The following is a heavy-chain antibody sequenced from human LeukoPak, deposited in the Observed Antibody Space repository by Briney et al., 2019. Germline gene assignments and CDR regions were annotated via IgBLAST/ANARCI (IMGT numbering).Heavy chain of an antibody. CDR2: IYYSGST. Sequence: SQTLSLTCTVSGGSISSGDYYWSWIRQPPGKGLEWIGYIYYSGSTYYNPSLKSRVTISVDTSKNQFSLKLSSVTAADTAVYYCARVNIVSSNYYYYGMDVWGQGTTVTVSS. CDR3: ARVNIVSSNYYYYGMDV. D-gene: IGHD2/OR15-2a*01. V-gene: IGHV4-30-4*01. J-gene: IGHJ6*02. CDR1: GGSISSGDYY.